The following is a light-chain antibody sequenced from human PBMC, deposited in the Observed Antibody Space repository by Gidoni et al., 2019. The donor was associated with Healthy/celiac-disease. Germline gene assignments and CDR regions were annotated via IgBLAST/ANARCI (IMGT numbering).Light chain of an antibody. J-gene: IGKJ1*01. V-gene: IGKV3-15*01. CDR2: GAS. CDR1: QSVSSN. CDR3: QEYNNRPT. Sequence: ELVLTHSPATLSVSPGERATLPCRASQSVSSNLAWYQHKPGQAPMLPSYGASTRATGIPARFSGSGSGTEFTLTIIGLQSEDFAVYYCQEYNNRPTFGQGTKVEIK.